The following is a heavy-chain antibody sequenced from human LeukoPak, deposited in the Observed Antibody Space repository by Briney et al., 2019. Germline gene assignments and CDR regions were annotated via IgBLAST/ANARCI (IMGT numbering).Heavy chain of an antibody. J-gene: IGHJ4*02. CDR3: ARGTYYYDSSGYSPWEY. Sequence: PGGSLRLSCAASGFTFSSYWMSWVRQAPGKGLEWVANIKQDGSEKYYVDSVKGRFTISRDNAKNSLYLQMSSLRSEDTAVYYCARGTYYYDSSGYSPWEYWGQGTLVTVSS. D-gene: IGHD3-22*01. V-gene: IGHV3-7*03. CDR2: IKQDGSEK. CDR1: GFTFSSYW.